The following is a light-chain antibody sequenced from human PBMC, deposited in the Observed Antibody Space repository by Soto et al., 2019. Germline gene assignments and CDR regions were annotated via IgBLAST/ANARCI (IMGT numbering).Light chain of an antibody. CDR3: QTWGTGIHYV. V-gene: IGLV4-69*01. J-gene: IGLJ1*01. CDR2: LNSDGSH. Sequence: QPVLTQLPSASASLGASVKLTCTLSSGHSSYAIAWHQQQPEKGPRYLMKLNSDGSHSKGDGIPDRFSGSSSGAERYLTISSLQSEDVADYYCQTWGTGIHYVFGTGTKLTVL. CDR1: SGHSSYA.